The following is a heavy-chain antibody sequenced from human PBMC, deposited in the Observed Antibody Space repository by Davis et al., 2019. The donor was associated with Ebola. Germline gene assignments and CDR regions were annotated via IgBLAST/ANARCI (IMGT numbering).Heavy chain of an antibody. CDR3: AANYYGSGSESYYYGMDV. V-gene: IGHV4-31*03. CDR2: IYYSGST. Sequence: LRLSCTVSGGSISSGGYYWSWIRQHPGKGLEWIGYIYYSGSTYYNPSLKSRVTISVDTSKNQFSLKLSSVTAADTAVYYCAANYYGSGSESYYYGMDVWGQGTTVTVSS. D-gene: IGHD3-10*01. CDR1: GGSISSGGYY. J-gene: IGHJ6*02.